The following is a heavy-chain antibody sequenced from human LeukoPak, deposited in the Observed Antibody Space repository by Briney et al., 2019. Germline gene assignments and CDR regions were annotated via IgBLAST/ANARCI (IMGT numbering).Heavy chain of an antibody. D-gene: IGHD2-8*01. J-gene: IGHJ3*02. CDR2: IGGGGGAIT. CDR3: AKDSIQRNGVYDAFDI. Sequence: GGSLSLSCAASGFTFSDFAMNWVRQAPGKGLEWVAHIGGGGGAITHYADSVKGRFTISRDNSINTFYLQMTSLRAEDTAVFYCAKDSIQRNGVYDAFDIWGQGTMVTVAS. CDR1: GFTFSDFA. V-gene: IGHV3-23*01.